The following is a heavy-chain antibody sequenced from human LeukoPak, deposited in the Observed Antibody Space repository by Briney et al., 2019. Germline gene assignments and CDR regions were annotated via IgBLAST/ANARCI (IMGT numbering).Heavy chain of an antibody. CDR1: GGSISSGGYY. CDR2: IYYSGST. CDR3: ARSHYYGGNSHPFDY. V-gene: IGHV4-31*03. J-gene: IGHJ4*02. D-gene: IGHD4-23*01. Sequence: SETLSLTCTVSGGSISSGGYYWSWIRQHPGKGLEWIGYIYYSGSTYYNPSLKSRVTISVDTSKNQFSLKLSSVTAADTAVYYCARSHYYGGNSHPFDYWGQGTLVTVSS.